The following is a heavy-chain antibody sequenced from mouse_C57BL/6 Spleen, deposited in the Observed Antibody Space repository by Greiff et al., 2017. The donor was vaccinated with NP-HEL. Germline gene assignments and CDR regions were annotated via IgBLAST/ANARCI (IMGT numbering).Heavy chain of an antibody. J-gene: IGHJ2*01. CDR3: ARRAITTVVAPDY. Sequence: EVQLQQSGPVLVKPGASVKMSCKASGYTFTDYYMNWVKQSHGKSLEWIGVINPYNGGTSYNQKFKGKATLTVDKSSSTAYMELNSLTSEDSAVYYCARRAITTVVAPDYWGQGTTLTVSS. CDR2: INPYNGGT. D-gene: IGHD1-1*01. CDR1: GYTFTDYY. V-gene: IGHV1-19*01.